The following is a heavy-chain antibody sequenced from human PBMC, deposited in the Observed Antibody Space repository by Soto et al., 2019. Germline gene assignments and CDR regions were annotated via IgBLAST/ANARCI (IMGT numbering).Heavy chain of an antibody. D-gene: IGHD2-2*01. CDR1: GFTFSSYA. Sequence: QVQLVESAGGVVQPGRSLRLSCAASGFTFSSYAMHWVRQAPGKGLEWVAVISFDGSNKYYADSVKGRFTISRDNSKNTLYLQMNSLRDEDTAVYYCARDRSGDCTYTSCRRWFDAWGQGTLATVSS. CDR2: ISFDGSNK. V-gene: IGHV3-30-3*01. CDR3: ARDRSGDCTYTSCRRWFDA. J-gene: IGHJ5*02.